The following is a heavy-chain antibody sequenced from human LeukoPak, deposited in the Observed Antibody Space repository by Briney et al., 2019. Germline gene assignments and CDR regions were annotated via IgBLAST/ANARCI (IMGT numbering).Heavy chain of an antibody. D-gene: IGHD3-9*01. CDR3: AKDVFELRYFDGWFDP. V-gene: IGHV1-18*01. Sequence: ASVKVSCKASGYTFTSYGISWVRQAPGRGLEWMGWISAYNGNTNYAQKLQGRVTMTTDTSTSTAYMELRSLRSDDTAVYYCAKDVFELRYFDGWFDPWGQGTLVTVSS. CDR1: GYTFTSYG. CDR2: ISAYNGNT. J-gene: IGHJ5*02.